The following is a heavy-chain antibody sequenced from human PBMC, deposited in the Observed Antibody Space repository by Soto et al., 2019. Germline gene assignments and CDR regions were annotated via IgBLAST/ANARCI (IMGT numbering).Heavy chain of an antibody. CDR3: ARRDTYYDFWSGYYTDWFDP. J-gene: IGHJ5*02. V-gene: IGHV4-59*01. CDR1: GGSISSYY. D-gene: IGHD3-3*01. CDR2: IYYSGST. Sequence: PSETLSLTCTVSGGSISSYYWSWIRQPPGKGLEWIGYIYYSGSTNYNPSLKSRVTISVDTSKNQFSLKLSSVTAADTAVYYCARRDTYYDFWSGYYTDWFDPWGQGTLVTVSS.